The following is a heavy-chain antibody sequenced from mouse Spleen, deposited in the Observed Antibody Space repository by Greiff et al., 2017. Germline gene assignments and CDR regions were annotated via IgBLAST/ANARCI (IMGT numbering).Heavy chain of an antibody. Sequence: QVQLQQSGPELVKPGASVKISCKASGYAFSSSWMNWVKQRPGKGLEWIGRIYPGDGDTNYNGKFKGKATLTADKSSSTAYMQLSSLTSEDSAVYFCARMKEANWDFDYWGQGTTLTVSS. D-gene: IGHD4-1*01. CDR1: GYAFSSSW. CDR2: IYPGDGDT. CDR3: ARMKEANWDFDY. V-gene: IGHV1-82*01. J-gene: IGHJ2*01.